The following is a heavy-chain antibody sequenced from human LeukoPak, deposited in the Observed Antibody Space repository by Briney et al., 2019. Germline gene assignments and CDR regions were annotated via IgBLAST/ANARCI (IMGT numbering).Heavy chain of an antibody. J-gene: IGHJ1*01. CDR3: AREEPYYYDSSGYLHS. Sequence: GGSLRLSCAASGFTFSSYWMSWVRQAPGKGLEWVANIKQDGSEKYYVDSVKGRFAISRDNAKNSLYLQMNSLRAEDTAVYYCAREEPYYYDSSGYLHSWGQGTLVTVSS. D-gene: IGHD3-22*01. CDR2: IKQDGSEK. V-gene: IGHV3-7*01. CDR1: GFTFSSYW.